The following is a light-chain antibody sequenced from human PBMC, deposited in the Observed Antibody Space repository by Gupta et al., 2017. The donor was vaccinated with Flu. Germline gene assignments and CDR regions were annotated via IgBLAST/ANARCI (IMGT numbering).Light chain of an antibody. J-gene: IGKJ3*01. CDR1: QSVLYSSNNKNY. CDR3: QQYYSTLLFT. Sequence: DILMTQSPASLAVSLGERATIHCKSSQSVLYSSNNKNYLAWYQQKPGQPPKLLIYWASTRESGVADRFSGSGSGTDFTLTISSLQAEDVAVYYCQQYYSTLLFTFGPGTKVDIK. CDR2: WAS. V-gene: IGKV4-1*01.